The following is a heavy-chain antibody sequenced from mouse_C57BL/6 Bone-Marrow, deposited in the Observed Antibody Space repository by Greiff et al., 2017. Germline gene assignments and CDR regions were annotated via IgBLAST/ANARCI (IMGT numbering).Heavy chain of an antibody. CDR3: ARSYDYYAAWFAD. CDR1: VYTFTSYW. CDR2: INPSNGGT. D-gene: IGHD1-1*01. Sequence: QVQLQQPGTELVKPGASVKLSCKASVYTFTSYWMHWVKQRPGQGLEWIGNINPSNGGTKYNEKFKSKATLTVDKSSRTAYMQLSSLTSEDSAVYYCARSYDYYAAWFADWGQGTLVTVSA. J-gene: IGHJ3*01. V-gene: IGHV1-53*01.